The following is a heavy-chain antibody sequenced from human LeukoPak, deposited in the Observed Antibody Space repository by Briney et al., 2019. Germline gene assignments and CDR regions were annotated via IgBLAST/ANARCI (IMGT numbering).Heavy chain of an antibody. D-gene: IGHD3-10*01. CDR1: GGSISNKY. J-gene: IGHJ6*03. CDR2: IYYSGST. CDR3: ARSISAYGSGSNYYYYYMDV. V-gene: IGHV4-59*01. Sequence: SETLSLTCTVSGGSISNKYWSWIRQPPGKGLEWIGYIYYSGSTNYNPSLKSRVTISVDTSKNQFSLKLSSVTAADTAVYYCARSISAYGSGSNYYYYYMDVWGKGTTVTISS.